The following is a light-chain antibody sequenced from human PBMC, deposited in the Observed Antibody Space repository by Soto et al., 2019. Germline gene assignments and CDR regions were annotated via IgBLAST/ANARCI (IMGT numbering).Light chain of an antibody. J-gene: IGKJ1*01. V-gene: IGKV1-27*01. CDR3: QKYDSVPWS. CDR2: TAS. CDR1: QGIGKN. Sequence: DIQMTQSPSSLSTSVGDTVTITCRASQGIGKNLAWYQQKPGKVPKVLIYTASTLHSGVPSRFSGSGSGTDFTLTINSLLPEDVATYFCQKYDSVPWSFGQGTRVEI.